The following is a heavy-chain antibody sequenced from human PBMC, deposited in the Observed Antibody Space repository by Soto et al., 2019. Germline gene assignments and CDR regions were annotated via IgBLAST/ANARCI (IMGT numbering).Heavy chain of an antibody. Sequence: PSETLSLTCTVSGGSISSGGYYWSWIRQYPGKGLEWIGYIYYSGSTYYNPSLKSRVTISVDTSKNQFSLKLSSVTAADTAVYYCARSASSTSCYSIWGKGTTVTVSS. J-gene: IGHJ6*04. CDR3: ARSASSTSCYSI. CDR1: GGSISSGGYY. D-gene: IGHD2-2*01. CDR2: IYYSGST. V-gene: IGHV4-31*03.